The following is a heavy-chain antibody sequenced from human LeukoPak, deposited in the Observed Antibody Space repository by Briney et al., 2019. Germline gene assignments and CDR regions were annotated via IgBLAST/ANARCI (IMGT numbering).Heavy chain of an antibody. Sequence: ASVKVSCKASGYTFTSYAMHWVRQAPGQRLEWMGWINAGNGNTKYSQKFQGRVTITRDTSASTAYMELSSLRSEDTAVYYCARGRGLYGPPLYWGQGTLVTVSS. CDR1: GYTFTSYA. CDR2: INAGNGNT. CDR3: ARGRGLYGPPLY. J-gene: IGHJ4*02. D-gene: IGHD4-17*01. V-gene: IGHV1-3*01.